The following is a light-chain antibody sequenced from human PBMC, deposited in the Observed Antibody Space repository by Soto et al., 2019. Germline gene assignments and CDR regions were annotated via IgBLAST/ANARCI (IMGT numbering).Light chain of an antibody. Sequence: QSVMTQPPSASGSPGQSVTISCTGTKNDIGGYDFVSWYQHHPVKAPRLIIYEVVQRPSGIPDRFSGSKSGNTASLTVTGLQNADEADYFCKSYAGSKTYVFGSGTKVTVL. J-gene: IGLJ1*01. V-gene: IGLV2-8*01. CDR1: KNDIGGYDF. CDR3: KSYAGSKTYV. CDR2: EVV.